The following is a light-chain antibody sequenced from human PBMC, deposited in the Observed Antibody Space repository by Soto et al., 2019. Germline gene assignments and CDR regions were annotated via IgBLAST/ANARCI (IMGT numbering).Light chain of an antibody. CDR3: QQRSNWPPYT. CDR1: QSVRNY. Sequence: EIVLTQSPATLSLSPGERATLSCRASQSVRNYLAWYQQKPGQAPRLLIYDASIRATGVPDRFSGSGSGTDFTLTISSLEPEDFAVYYCQQRSNWPPYTFGQGTKLEIK. CDR2: DAS. V-gene: IGKV3-11*01. J-gene: IGKJ2*01.